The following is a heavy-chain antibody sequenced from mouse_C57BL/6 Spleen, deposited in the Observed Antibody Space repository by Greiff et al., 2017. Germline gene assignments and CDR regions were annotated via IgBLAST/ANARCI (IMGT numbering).Heavy chain of an antibody. Sequence: DVMLVESGGDLVKPGGSLKLSCAASGFTFSSYGMSWVRQTPDKRLEWVATISSGGSYTYYPDSVKGRFTISRDNAKNTLYLQMSRLKSEDTAMYYCARRDSEAYWGQGTLVTVSA. V-gene: IGHV5-6*02. CDR3: ARRDSEAY. J-gene: IGHJ3*01. CDR2: ISSGGSYT. CDR1: GFTFSSYG.